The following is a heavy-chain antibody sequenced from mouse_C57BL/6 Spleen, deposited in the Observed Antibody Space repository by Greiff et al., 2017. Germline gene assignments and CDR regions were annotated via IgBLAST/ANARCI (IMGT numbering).Heavy chain of an antibody. V-gene: IGHV14-4*01. CDR3: TTGPIYDGYDDY. CDR1: GFNIKDDY. Sequence: VQLQQSGAELVRPGASVKLSCTASGFNIKDDYMHWVKQRPEQGLEWIGWIDPENGDTEYASKFQGKATITADTSSNTAYLQLSSLTSEDTAVYYCTTGPIYDGYDDYWGQGTTLTVSS. CDR2: IDPENGDT. D-gene: IGHD2-3*01. J-gene: IGHJ2*01.